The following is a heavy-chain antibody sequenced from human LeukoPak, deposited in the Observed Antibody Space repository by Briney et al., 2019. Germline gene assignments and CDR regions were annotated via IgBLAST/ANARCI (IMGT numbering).Heavy chain of an antibody. CDR3: ARQTGDKGIDY. J-gene: IGHJ4*02. V-gene: IGHV5-51*01. D-gene: IGHD7-27*01. CDR2: INPGDSDT. Sequence: GESLKISCKGSGYSFSNYWIGWVRQMPGRGLEWMGIINPGDSDTRYSPSFQGQVTISADKSINTAYLQWSSLRASDTAIYYCARQTGDKGIDYWGQGTLVTVSS. CDR1: GYSFSNYW.